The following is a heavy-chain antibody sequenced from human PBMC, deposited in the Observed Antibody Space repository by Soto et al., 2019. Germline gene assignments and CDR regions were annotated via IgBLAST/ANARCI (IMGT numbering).Heavy chain of an antibody. V-gene: IGHV4-61*01. CDR1: GGSVSSGYY. Sequence: PSETLSLTCSVSGGSVSSGYYWNWIRQSPGKGLEWIGHLYYTGSTNYNPSLKSRVTISVDTSKNQFFLNLTSVTAADTAVYYCARGPIPVVMRYFDSWGQGIPVTVSS. J-gene: IGHJ4*02. D-gene: IGHD2-15*01. CDR3: ARGPIPVVMRYFDS. CDR2: LYYTGST.